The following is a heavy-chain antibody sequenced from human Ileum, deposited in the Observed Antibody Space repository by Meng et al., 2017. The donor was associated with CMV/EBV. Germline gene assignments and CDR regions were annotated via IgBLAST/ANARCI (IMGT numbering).Heavy chain of an antibody. CDR2: IYYSGSP. CDR1: GGSITSGNYY. CDR3: VRQVVAASFDY. V-gene: IGHV4-30-4*08. J-gene: IGHJ4*02. Sequence: QGHLQESGPGLVKPSQTLSLTCTVSGGSITSGNYYWSWIRQPPGRGLEWIGYIYYSGSPYYKPSLKSRVTISLDTSKNQFSLNLRSVTATDSAVYYRVRQVVAASFDYWGQGALVTVSS. D-gene: IGHD2-15*01.